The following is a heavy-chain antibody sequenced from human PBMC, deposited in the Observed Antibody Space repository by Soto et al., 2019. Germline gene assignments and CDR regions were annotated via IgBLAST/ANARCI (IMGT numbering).Heavy chain of an antibody. CDR1: GFTFSNYG. CDR2: ISYDGSNK. J-gene: IGHJ3*02. CDR3: AKDLGSGSYLFDAFDI. Sequence: PGGSLRRSCSASGFTFSNYGMHWVRQAPGEGLEWVAVISYDGSNKYYADSVKGRFTISRDNSKNTLYLQMNSPRAEDTAVYYCAKDLGSGSYLFDAFDIWGQGKMVTVS. V-gene: IGHV3-30*18. D-gene: IGHD1-26*01.